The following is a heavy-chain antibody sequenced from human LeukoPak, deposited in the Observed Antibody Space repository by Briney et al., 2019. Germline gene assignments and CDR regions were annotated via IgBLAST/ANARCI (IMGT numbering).Heavy chain of an antibody. CDR1: GGSFSGYY. CDR3: ARGKLRKRLDAFDI. CDR2: INHSGST. V-gene: IGHV4-34*01. J-gene: IGHJ3*02. D-gene: IGHD3-3*01. Sequence: KPSETLSLTCAVYGGSFSGYYWSWIRKPPGKGLEWIGEINHSGSTNYNPSLNSRVTISVDTSKNQFSLKLSSVTAAATAVYYCARGKLRKRLDAFDIRGQGTMVTVSS.